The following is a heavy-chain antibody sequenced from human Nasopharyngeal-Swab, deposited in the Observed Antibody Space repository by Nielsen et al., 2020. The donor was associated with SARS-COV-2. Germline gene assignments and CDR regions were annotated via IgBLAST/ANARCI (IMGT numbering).Heavy chain of an antibody. J-gene: IGHJ6*03. CDR3: ARDPTVTTDYYYYYYMDV. D-gene: IGHD4-17*01. Sequence: WVRQAPGQGLEWMGGIIPIFGTANYAQKFQGRVTITRDTSASTAYMELSSLRSEDTAVYYCARDPTVTTDYYYYYYMDVWGEGTTVTVSS. V-gene: IGHV1-69*05. CDR2: IIPIFGTA.